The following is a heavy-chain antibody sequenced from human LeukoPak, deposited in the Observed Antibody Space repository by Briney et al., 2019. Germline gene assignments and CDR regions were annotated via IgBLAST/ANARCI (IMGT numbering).Heavy chain of an antibody. V-gene: IGHV1-18*01. CDR3: ARDYSGYYYFDY. CDR1: GYTFSSYG. D-gene: IGHD3-22*01. J-gene: IGHJ4*02. CDR2: ISAYNGNT. Sequence: ASVKVSCKASGYTFSSYGISWVRQAPGHGLEWIGWISAYNGNTNYAQKLQGRVTMTTDTSTSTAYMELRSLRSDDTAVYYCARDYSGYYYFDYWGQGTLVTVSS.